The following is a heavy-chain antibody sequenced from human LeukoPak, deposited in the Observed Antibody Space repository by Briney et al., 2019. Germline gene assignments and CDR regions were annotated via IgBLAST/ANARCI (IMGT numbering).Heavy chain of an antibody. J-gene: IGHJ4*02. Sequence: ASVKVSCKASGYTFTGYYMHWVRQAPGQGLEWMGWISAYNGNTNYAQKLQGRVTMTTDTSTSTAYMELRSLRSDDTAVYYCARAEVDITMIVVVIPTHDYWGQGTLVTVSS. CDR3: ARAEVDITMIVVVIPTHDY. CDR1: GYTFTGYY. D-gene: IGHD3-22*01. CDR2: ISAYNGNT. V-gene: IGHV1-18*04.